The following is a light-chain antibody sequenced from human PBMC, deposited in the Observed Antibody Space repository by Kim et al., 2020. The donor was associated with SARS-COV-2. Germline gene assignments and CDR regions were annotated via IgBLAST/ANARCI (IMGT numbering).Light chain of an antibody. Sequence: VSPGKTASITCAGDKLGDKYACWYQQKPGQSPVLVIFQDSRRPSGIPERFSGSNSGNTATLTIGGTQAMDEADYYCQAWDSSTVVFGGGTQLTVL. CDR3: QAWDSSTVV. CDR1: KLGDKY. J-gene: IGLJ2*01. V-gene: IGLV3-1*01. CDR2: QDS.